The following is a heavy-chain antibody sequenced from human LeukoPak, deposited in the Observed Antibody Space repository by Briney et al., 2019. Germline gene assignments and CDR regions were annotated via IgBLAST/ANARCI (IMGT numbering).Heavy chain of an antibody. Sequence: SETLSLTCTVSGGSISSYYWSWIRQPAGKGLEWIGRIYTSGSTNYNPSLKSRVTMSVDTSKNQFSLKLSSVTAADTAVYYCARMGPGGKYSSSSDWFDPWGQGTLVTVSS. D-gene: IGHD6-6*01. CDR3: ARMGPGGKYSSSSDWFDP. V-gene: IGHV4-4*07. CDR1: GGSISSYY. CDR2: IYTSGST. J-gene: IGHJ5*02.